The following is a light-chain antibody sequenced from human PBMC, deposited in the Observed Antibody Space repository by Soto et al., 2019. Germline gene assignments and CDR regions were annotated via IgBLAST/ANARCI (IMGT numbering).Light chain of an antibody. V-gene: IGLV2-8*01. CDR1: TSEVDAYNY. J-gene: IGLJ2*01. CDR2: KVT. CDR3: SSYSGGNNLV. Sequence: QSALTQAPSPSGSPGQSVTLSCTGTTSEVDAYNYVSWYHHHPGEAPKLMIYKVTKQPSGVPDRFSGSTSGDRDSLTVSGLEAEDEADYYCSSYSGGNNLVFGGGTKVTVL.